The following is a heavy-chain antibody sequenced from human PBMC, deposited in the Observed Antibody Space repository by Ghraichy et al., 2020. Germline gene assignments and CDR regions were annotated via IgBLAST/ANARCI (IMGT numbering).Heavy chain of an antibody. D-gene: IGHD1-26*01. J-gene: IGHJ4*02. V-gene: IGHV3-7*01. CDR3: ARGGSYYRY. CDR1: GFTFSSYW. Sequence: LSLTCAASGFTFSSYWMSWVRQAPGKGLEWVANIKHDGSEKYYVDSVKGRFTISRDNAKNSLYLQMDSLRAEDTAVYYCARGGSYYRYWGQGSLVTVSS. CDR2: IKHDGSEK.